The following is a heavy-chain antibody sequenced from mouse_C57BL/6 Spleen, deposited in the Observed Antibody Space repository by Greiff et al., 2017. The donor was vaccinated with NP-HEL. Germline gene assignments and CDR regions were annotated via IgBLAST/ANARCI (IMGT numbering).Heavy chain of an antibody. V-gene: IGHV1-39*01. J-gene: IGHJ3*01. CDR2: INPNYGTT. Sequence: EVQLQESGPELVKPGASVKISCKASGYSFTDYNMNWVKQSNGKSLEWIGVINPNYGTTSYNQKFKGKATLTVDQSSSTAYMQLNSLTSGDSAFYYCARGIYYGNYVAYWGQGTLVTVSA. D-gene: IGHD2-1*01. CDR1: GYSFTDYN. CDR3: ARGIYYGNYVAY.